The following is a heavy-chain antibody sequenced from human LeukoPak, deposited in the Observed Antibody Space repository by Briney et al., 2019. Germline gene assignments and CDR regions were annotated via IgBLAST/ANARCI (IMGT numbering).Heavy chain of an antibody. CDR1: GLTFSSYW. Sequence: GSLRLSCAAAGLTFSSYWMSWVRQAPGKGLEWVANIKQDGSEKYYVDSVKGRFTISRDNAKNSLYLQMNSLRAEDTAVYYCARGNLVQIFDYWGQGTLVTVSS. CDR3: ARGNLVQIFDY. D-gene: IGHD1-14*01. V-gene: IGHV3-7*01. CDR2: IKQDGSEK. J-gene: IGHJ4*02.